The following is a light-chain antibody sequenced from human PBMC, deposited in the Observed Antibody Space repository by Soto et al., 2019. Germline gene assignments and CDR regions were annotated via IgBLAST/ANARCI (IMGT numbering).Light chain of an antibody. CDR2: ATS. CDR1: QSVGNN. V-gene: IGKV3-15*01. CDR3: QQYGDWPLT. J-gene: IGKJ4*01. Sequence: EIVVTQSPATLSVSPGERATLSCRASQSVGNNFAWYQQKPGQAPRLLIFATSTRATGVPARFSGSGSGTEFTLTISSLQSEDFAVYCCQQYGDWPLTVGGGAKVEIE.